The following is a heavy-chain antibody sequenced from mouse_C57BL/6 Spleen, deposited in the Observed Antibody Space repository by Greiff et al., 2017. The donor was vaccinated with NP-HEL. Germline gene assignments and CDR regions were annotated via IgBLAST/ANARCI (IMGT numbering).Heavy chain of an antibody. CDR2: ISNGGGST. V-gene: IGHV5-12*01. CDR3: ARLIYYGNYRYFDV. D-gene: IGHD2-1*01. Sequence: EVMLVESGGGLVQPGGSLKLSCAASGFTFSDYYMYWVRQTPEKRLEWVAYISNGGGSTYYPDTVKGRFTIPRDNAKNTLYLQRSRLKSEDTAKYYCARLIYYGNYRYFDVWGTGTTVTVSS. J-gene: IGHJ1*03. CDR1: GFTFSDYY.